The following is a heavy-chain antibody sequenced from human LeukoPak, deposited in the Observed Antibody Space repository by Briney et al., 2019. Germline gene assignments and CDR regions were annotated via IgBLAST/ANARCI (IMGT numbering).Heavy chain of an antibody. J-gene: IGHJ4*02. D-gene: IGHD5-18*01. CDR2: IIPIFGTA. CDR1: GGTFSSYA. CDR3: AREHDTAIGGY. V-gene: IGHV1-69*13. Sequence: ASVKVSCKASGGTFSSYAISWVREAPGQGLEWMGGIIPIFGTANYAQKLQGRVTITADESTSTAYMELSSLRSEDTAVCYCAREHDTAIGGYWGQGTLVTVSS.